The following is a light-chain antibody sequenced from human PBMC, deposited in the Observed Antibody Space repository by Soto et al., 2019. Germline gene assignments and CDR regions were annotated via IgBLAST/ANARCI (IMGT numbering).Light chain of an antibody. CDR1: SSDVGGYNY. J-gene: IGLJ1*01. CDR3: SSYTSSSTNV. Sequence: QSLLTHPASLSGSPGQSITISCTGTSSDVGGYNYVSWYQQHPGKAPKLMIYEVSNRPSGVSNRFSGSKSGNTASLTISGLQAEDEADYYCSSYTSSSTNVFGTGTKVTVL. V-gene: IGLV2-14*01. CDR2: EVS.